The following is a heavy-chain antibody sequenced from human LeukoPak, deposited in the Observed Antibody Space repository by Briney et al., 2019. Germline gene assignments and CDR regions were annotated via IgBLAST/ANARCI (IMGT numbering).Heavy chain of an antibody. V-gene: IGHV1-8*01. CDR1: GYTFTSYD. Sequence: ASVKVSCKASGYTFTSYDINWVRQATGQGLEWMGWMNPNSGNTGYAQKFQGRVTVTRNTSISTAYMELSSLRSEDTAVYYRARDSGYCSGGSCPYYYGMDVWGQGTTVTVSS. CDR3: ARDSGYCSGGSCPYYYGMDV. CDR2: MNPNSGNT. J-gene: IGHJ6*02. D-gene: IGHD2-15*01.